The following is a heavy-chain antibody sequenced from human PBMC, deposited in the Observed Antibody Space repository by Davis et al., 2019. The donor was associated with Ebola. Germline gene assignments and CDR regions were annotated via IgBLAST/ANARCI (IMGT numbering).Heavy chain of an antibody. CDR3: ARDRADPYPYYFDY. CDR2: IYYSGST. J-gene: IGHJ4*02. CDR1: GGSVSSGSYY. V-gene: IGHV4-61*01. D-gene: IGHD5-24*01. Sequence: SETLSLTCTVSGGSVSSGSYYWSWIRQPPGKGLEWIGYIYYSGSTNYNPSLKSRVTISVDTSKNQFSLKLSSVTAADTAVYYCARDRADPYPYYFDYWGQGALVTVSS.